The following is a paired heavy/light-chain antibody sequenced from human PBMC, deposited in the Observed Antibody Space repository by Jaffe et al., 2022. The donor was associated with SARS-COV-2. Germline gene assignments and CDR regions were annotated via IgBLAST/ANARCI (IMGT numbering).Light chain of an antibody. J-gene: IGKJ1*01. CDR2: AAS. CDR1: QSINNY. CDR3: HQTYNIPRT. Sequence: DIQMTQSPSSLSASVGDRVTITCRASQSINNYLNWYQQKPGKAPKLLISAASSLQSGVPSRFSGGGSGTDFTLTISSLQPEDFATYFCHQTYNIPRTFGQGTNVEIK. V-gene: IGKV1-39*01.
Heavy chain of an antibody. D-gene: IGHD6-25*01. V-gene: IGHV3-11*01. CDR2: ISASGSTI. CDR3: ARDPGYSSGYPIDY. CDR1: GFTFSDYY. Sequence: QVQLVESGGGLVKPGGSLRLSCAASGFTFSDYYMNWIRQAPGKGLEWVSHISASGSTIYYADSVKGRFTISRDNVKNSLYLQMNSLRAEDTAVYFCARDPGYSSGYPIDYWGQGTLVTVSS. J-gene: IGHJ4*02.